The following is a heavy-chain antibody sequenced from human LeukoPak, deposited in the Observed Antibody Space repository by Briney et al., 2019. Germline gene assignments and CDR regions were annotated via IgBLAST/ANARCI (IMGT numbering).Heavy chain of an antibody. D-gene: IGHD6-6*01. Sequence: SETLSLTCTVSGYSISSGYYWGWIRQPPGKGLEWIGSIYHSGSAYYNPSLKSRVTISVDTSKNQFSLKLSSVTAADTAVYYCARDRQVIAARPVFDYWGQGTLVTVSS. CDR3: ARDRQVIAARPVFDY. CDR1: GYSISSGYY. J-gene: IGHJ4*02. V-gene: IGHV4-38-2*02. CDR2: IYHSGSA.